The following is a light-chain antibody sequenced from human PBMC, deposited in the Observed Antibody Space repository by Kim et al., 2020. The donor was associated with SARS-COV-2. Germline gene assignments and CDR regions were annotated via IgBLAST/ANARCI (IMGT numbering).Light chain of an antibody. Sequence: SPLSASVGDRVSITCRASQSISGWLAWYLQKPGKAPKLLIYHASTLERGVPSRFSGSGSGTEFTLTINNLQPDDFATYYCQHLGTFGLGTKVDIK. V-gene: IGKV1-5*01. CDR2: HAS. CDR1: QSISGW. J-gene: IGKJ1*01. CDR3: QHLGT.